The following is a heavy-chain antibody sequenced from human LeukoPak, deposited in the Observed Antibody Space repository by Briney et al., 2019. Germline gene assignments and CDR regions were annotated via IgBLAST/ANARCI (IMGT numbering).Heavy chain of an antibody. CDR2: INHSGST. Sequence: SETLSLTCAVYGGSFSGYYWSWIRQPPGKGLEWIGEINHSGSTNYNPSLKSRVTISVDTSKNQFSLKLSSVTAADTAVYYCARRAGYCSSTSCYAGAFDIWGQGTMVTVSS. V-gene: IGHV4-34*01. CDR3: ARRAGYCSSTSCYAGAFDI. D-gene: IGHD2-2*01. CDR1: GGSFSGYY. J-gene: IGHJ3*02.